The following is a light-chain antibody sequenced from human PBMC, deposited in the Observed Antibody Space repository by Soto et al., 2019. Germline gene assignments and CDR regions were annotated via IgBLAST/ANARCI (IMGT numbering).Light chain of an antibody. CDR3: GSYTDRTALV. V-gene: IGLV2-14*03. CDR1: SSDVVYAY. J-gene: IGLJ2*01. CDR2: GVS. Sequence: QSALTQPASVSGSRGQSITISCTGSSSDVVYAYVSWYQQHPGKAPKLIIYGVSRRPSGVSDRFSGLKSDKTASLIISGLQPEDEADYYCGSYTDRTALVFGGGTKLTVL.